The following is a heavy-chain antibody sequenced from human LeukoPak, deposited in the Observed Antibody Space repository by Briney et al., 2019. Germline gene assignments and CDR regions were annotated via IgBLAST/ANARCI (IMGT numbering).Heavy chain of an antibody. CDR1: GFTFSSYA. J-gene: IGHJ4*02. CDR3: VRTWGSGYSAPPGD. CDR2: ISYDGNNK. D-gene: IGHD6-13*01. Sequence: PGGSLRLPCAASGFTFSSYAMQWVRQAPGKGLEWVALISYDGNNKYYADSVKGRFTISRDNSKNTLYLQMNSLGAEDTAVYYCVRTWGSGYSAPPGDWGQGSLVTVSS. V-gene: IGHV3-30-3*01.